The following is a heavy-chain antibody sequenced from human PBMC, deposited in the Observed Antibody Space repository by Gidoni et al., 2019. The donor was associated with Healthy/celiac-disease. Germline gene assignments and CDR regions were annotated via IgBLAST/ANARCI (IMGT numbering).Heavy chain of an antibody. CDR1: GFTLSSYG. Sequence: QVQLVESGGGVVQPGRSLRLSCAASGFTLSSYGMHWVRQAPGKGLEWVAVIWYDGSNKYYADSVKGRFTISRDNSKNTLYLQMNSLRAEDTAVYYCARASHPYYYYYMDVWGKGTTVTVSS. V-gene: IGHV3-33*01. CDR3: ARASHPYYYYYMDV. J-gene: IGHJ6*03. CDR2: IWYDGSNK.